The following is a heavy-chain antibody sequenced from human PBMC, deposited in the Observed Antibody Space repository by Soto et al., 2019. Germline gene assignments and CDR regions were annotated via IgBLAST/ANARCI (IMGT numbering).Heavy chain of an antibody. J-gene: IGHJ4*02. CDR3: ARGKHRSSWYSDY. CDR1: GGSISSYY. D-gene: IGHD6-13*01. V-gene: IGHV4-59*08. CDR2: IYYSGST. Sequence: SETLSLTCTVSGGSISSYYWRWIRQPPGKGLEWIGYIYYSGSTNYNPSLKGRVTISVDTSKNQFSLKLSSVTAADTAVYYCARGKHRSSWYSDYWGQGTLVTVPS.